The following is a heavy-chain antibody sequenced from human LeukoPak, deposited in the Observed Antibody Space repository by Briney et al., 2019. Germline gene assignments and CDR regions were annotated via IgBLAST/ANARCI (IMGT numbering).Heavy chain of an antibody. V-gene: IGHV4-34*01. CDR2: INHSGST. D-gene: IGHD3-9*01. Sequence: PSETLSLTCAVYGGSFSGYYWSWIRQPPGKGLEWIGEINHSGSTNYNPSLKSRVTISVDTSKNQFSLKLSSVTAADTAVYYYARGTDYDILTGYYNDYYYYGMDVWGQGTTVTVSS. CDR3: ARGTDYDILTGYYNDYYYYGMDV. J-gene: IGHJ6*02. CDR1: GGSFSGYY.